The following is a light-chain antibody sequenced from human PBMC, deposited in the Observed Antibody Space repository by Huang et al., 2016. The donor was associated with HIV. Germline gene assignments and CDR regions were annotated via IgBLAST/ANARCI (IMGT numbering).Light chain of an antibody. Sequence: EIVLTQSPATLSLSPGDRATLSCRASQSVSSSLAWYQQKPGQAPRLLIYDASNRAAGIPTRFSGSGSGTDFTLTISSLESEDFAVYYCQQRSNWPPLTFGGGTKVEIK. CDR2: DAS. J-gene: IGKJ4*01. V-gene: IGKV3-11*01. CDR1: QSVSSS. CDR3: QQRSNWPPLT.